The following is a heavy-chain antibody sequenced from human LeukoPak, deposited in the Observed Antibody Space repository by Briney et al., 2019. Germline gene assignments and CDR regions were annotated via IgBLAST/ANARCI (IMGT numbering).Heavy chain of an antibody. CDR1: GFTFSSYT. J-gene: IGHJ4*02. CDR3: AREGSGWNFDY. Sequence: GGSLRLSCAASGFTFSSYTMNWVRQAPGKGREWVSSISSRSSYIYYADSVKGRFTTARDNAKNSLYLQMNSLRAEDTAVYYCAREGSGWNFDYWGQGTLVTVSS. CDR2: ISSRSSYI. V-gene: IGHV3-21*01. D-gene: IGHD6-19*01.